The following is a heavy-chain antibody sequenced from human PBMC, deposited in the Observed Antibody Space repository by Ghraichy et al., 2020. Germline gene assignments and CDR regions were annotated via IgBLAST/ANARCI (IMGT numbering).Heavy chain of an antibody. V-gene: IGHV3-33*01. CDR1: GFTFSSYG. D-gene: IGHD3-3*01. J-gene: IGHJ4*02. CDR2: IWYDGSNK. Sequence: GGSLRLSCAASGFTFSSYGMHWVRQAPGKGLEWVAVIWYDGSNKYYADSVKGRFTISRDNSKNTLYLQMNSLRAEDTTVYYCARDRPDYDFWSGYFGPTTYYFDYWGQGTLVTVSS. CDR3: ARDRPDYDFWSGYFGPTTYYFDY.